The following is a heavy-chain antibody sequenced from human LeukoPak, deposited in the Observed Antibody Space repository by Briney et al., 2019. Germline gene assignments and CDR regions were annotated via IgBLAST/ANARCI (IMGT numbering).Heavy chain of an antibody. Sequence: PSETLPLTRTVSVGSLITDNYCWVWIRQPPSKGLEWIANMYYKGGLQSTRSRSLESRLRISVDTSVNQCSLRLSSVTAADTAGYVCARRGYRADVDIWGQGTTGTVSS. CDR1: VGSLITDNYC. CDR3: ARRGYRADVDI. J-gene: IGHJ6*02. V-gene: IGHV4-39*01. CDR2: MYYKGGL. D-gene: IGHD3-16*02.